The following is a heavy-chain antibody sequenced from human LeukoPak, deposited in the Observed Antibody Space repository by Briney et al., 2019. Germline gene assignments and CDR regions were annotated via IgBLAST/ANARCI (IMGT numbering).Heavy chain of an antibody. CDR1: GYTFTGYF. J-gene: IGHJ5*02. CDR3: ARVPQRADIVVVPAAHAWFDP. D-gene: IGHD2-2*01. Sequence: ASVKVSFMGSGYTFTGYFLHWVRQAPGPGLEWMGLINPNSGGTNYAQTFTGRVTMTRDTSISTVYMELSRLRSDDTAVYYCARVPQRADIVVVPAAHAWFDPWGEGNLVTVSS. V-gene: IGHV1-2*02. CDR2: INPNSGGT.